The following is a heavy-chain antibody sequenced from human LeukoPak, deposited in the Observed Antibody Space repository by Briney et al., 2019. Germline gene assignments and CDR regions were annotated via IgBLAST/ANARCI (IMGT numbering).Heavy chain of an antibody. CDR2: ISSSSSYI. D-gene: IGHD4-17*01. CDR3: ARAVYGFDAFDI. Sequence: PGGSLRLSCAASGFTFSSYSMNWVRQAPGTGLEWVSSISSSSSYIYYADSVKGRFTISRDNAKNSLYLQMNSLRAEDTAVYYCARAVYGFDAFDIWGQGTMVTVSS. V-gene: IGHV3-21*01. CDR1: GFTFSSYS. J-gene: IGHJ3*02.